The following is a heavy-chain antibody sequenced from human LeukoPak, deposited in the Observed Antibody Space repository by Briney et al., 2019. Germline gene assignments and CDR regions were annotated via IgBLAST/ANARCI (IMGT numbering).Heavy chain of an antibody. V-gene: IGHV3-48*03. J-gene: IGHJ4*02. Sequence: HPGGSLRLSCAAFGFTFSSYEMNWVRQAPGKGLEWVSYISSSGSTIYYADSVKGRFTISRDNAKNSLYLQMNSLRAEDTAVYYCARHTGPVPPISFDYWGQGTLVTVSS. D-gene: IGHD3-9*01. CDR2: ISSSGSTI. CDR1: GFTFSSYE. CDR3: ARHTGPVPPISFDY.